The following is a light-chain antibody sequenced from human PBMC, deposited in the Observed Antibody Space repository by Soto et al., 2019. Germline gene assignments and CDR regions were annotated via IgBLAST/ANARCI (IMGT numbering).Light chain of an antibody. CDR3: QHYNNWPPDRT. V-gene: IGKV3-15*01. J-gene: IGKJ1*01. Sequence: EIVMTQSPATLSVSPGDRAALSCRASQSVGSNLAWYQQKPGQAPRLLIYGASTRATGISARFSGSGSGTEFTLTISSLQSEDFAIYFCQHYNNWPPDRTFGQGTKVEIK. CDR1: QSVGSN. CDR2: GAS.